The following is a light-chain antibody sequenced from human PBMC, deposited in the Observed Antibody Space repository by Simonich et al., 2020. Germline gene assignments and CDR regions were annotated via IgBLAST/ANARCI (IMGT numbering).Light chain of an antibody. CDR3: QQRSNWPPIT. CDR2: DAS. V-gene: IGKV3-11*01. Sequence: EIVLTQSQATLSLSPGERATLSCRASQSVSSYLSWYQQKPGQAPSLLIYDASNRATGIPARFSGSGSGTDFTLTISSLEPEDFAVYYCQQRSNWPPITFGQGTRLEIK. CDR1: QSVSSY. J-gene: IGKJ5*01.